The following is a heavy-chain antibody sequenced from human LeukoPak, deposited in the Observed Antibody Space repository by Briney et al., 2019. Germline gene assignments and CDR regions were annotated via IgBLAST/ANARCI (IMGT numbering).Heavy chain of an antibody. CDR3: ARWSSGSIAVAGETFDY. V-gene: IGHV3-7*01. CDR1: GFTFSSYL. J-gene: IGHJ4*02. Sequence: PGGSLRLSCAASGFTFSSYLMSWVRQAPGKGLEWVANIKQDGSEKYYVDSVKGRFTISRDNAKNSLYLQMNSLRAEDTAVYYCARWSSGSIAVAGETFDYWGQGTLVTVSS. CDR2: IKQDGSEK. D-gene: IGHD6-19*01.